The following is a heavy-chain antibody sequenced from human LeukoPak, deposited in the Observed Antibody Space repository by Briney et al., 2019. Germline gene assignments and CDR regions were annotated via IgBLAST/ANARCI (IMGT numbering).Heavy chain of an antibody. D-gene: IGHD3-22*01. Sequence: GRSLRLSWAASGCTFSSYAMHWVRQAPGKGLEWVGVISYDGSNKYYPDSVKGRFTISRDNSKNTLYLQMNSLRAEDTTVYYCVREGRYYYDSSGYYFQGYFDYRGEGTLVTVSP. J-gene: IGHJ4*02. CDR3: VREGRYYYDSSGYYFQGYFDY. V-gene: IGHV3-30-3*01. CDR2: ISYDGSNK. CDR1: GCTFSSYA.